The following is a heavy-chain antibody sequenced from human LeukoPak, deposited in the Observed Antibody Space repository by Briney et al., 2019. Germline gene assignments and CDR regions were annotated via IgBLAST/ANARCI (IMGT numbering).Heavy chain of an antibody. V-gene: IGHV4-59*01. CDR3: ASLRGSYKDAFDI. D-gene: IGHD5/OR15-5a*01. J-gene: IGHJ3*02. CDR1: SDSISSYY. CDR2: IYYSGST. Sequence: PSETLFLTCTVSSDSISSYYWSWIRQPPGKGLEWIGYIYYSGSTNYNPSLKSRVTISVDTSKNQLSLKLTSVTAADTAVYYCASLRGSYKDAFDIWGQGTMVTDSS.